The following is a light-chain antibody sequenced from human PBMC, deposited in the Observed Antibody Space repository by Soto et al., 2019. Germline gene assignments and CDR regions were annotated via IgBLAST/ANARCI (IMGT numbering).Light chain of an antibody. CDR1: SSDVGGYNY. V-gene: IGLV2-8*01. Sequence: QSALTQPPSASGSPGQSVTISCTGSSSDVGGYNYVSWYQQYPGKAPKLMIYEVNKRPSGVPDRFSGSKSGNTASLTVSGLQAEDEADYYCNSYAGSYNGVFGGGTQLTVL. J-gene: IGLJ3*02. CDR3: NSYAGSYNGV. CDR2: EVN.